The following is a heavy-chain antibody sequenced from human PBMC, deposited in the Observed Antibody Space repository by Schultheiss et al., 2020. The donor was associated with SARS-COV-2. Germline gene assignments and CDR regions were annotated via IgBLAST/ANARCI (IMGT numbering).Heavy chain of an antibody. J-gene: IGHJ1*01. CDR3: ARADYDSSGYYSHGGYFQH. V-gene: IGHV4-59*08. CDR2: IYYSGST. Sequence: SQTLSLTCTVSGGSISSYYWSWIRQPPGKGLEWIGYIYYSGSTNYNPSLKSRVTISVDTSKNQFSLKLSSVTAADTAVYYCARADYDSSGYYSHGGYFQHWGQGTLVTVSS. CDR1: GGSISSYY. D-gene: IGHD3-22*01.